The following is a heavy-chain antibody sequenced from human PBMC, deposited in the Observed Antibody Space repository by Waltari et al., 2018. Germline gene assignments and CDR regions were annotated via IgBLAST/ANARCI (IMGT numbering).Heavy chain of an antibody. V-gene: IGHV3-23*03. CDR3: AIAAAPFDS. D-gene: IGHD6-13*01. CDR1: GFTFSSYA. J-gene: IGHJ4*02. CDR2: IYSGGST. Sequence: EVQLLESGGGLVQHGGSLRLYCAASGFTFSSYAMSWVRQAPGKGLEWVSGIYSGGSTYYADSVKGRFTISSDNSKNTLYLQMNSLRAEDTAVYYCAIAAAPFDSWGQGTLVTVSS.